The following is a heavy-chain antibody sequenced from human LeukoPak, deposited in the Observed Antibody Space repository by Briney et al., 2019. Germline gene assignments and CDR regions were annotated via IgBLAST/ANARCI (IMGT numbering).Heavy chain of an antibody. Sequence: GASVKVSCKASGYTFTSYYMHWVRQAPGQGLEWMGIINPSGGSTSYAQKFQGRVTMTRDTSTSTVYMELSSLRSEDTAVYYCAKDPNACWWNGACHDYWGQGTLVTVSS. CDR3: AKDPNACWWNGACHDY. J-gene: IGHJ4*02. CDR1: GYTFTSYY. CDR2: INPSGGST. D-gene: IGHD1-1*01. V-gene: IGHV1-46*01.